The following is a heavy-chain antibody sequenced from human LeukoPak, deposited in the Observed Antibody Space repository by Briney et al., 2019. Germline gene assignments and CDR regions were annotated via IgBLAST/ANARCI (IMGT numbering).Heavy chain of an antibody. CDR2: IYYSGSS. CDR3: ARHVVGSSGYYYWFDF. Sequence: PSETLSLTCTVSGGSMSSSSYSWGWIRQPPGKGLEWIGSIYYSGSSYYNPSLKSRVTISVDTSKNQFSLKLSSVTAADTAVYYCARHVVGSSGYYYWFDFWGQGTQVTVSS. J-gene: IGHJ4*02. V-gene: IGHV4-39*01. D-gene: IGHD3-22*01. CDR1: GGSMSSSSYS.